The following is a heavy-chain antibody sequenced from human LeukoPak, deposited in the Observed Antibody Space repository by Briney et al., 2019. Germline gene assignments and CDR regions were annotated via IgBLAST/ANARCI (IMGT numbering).Heavy chain of an antibody. CDR3: ARGRHGRSSSWYWHFDY. D-gene: IGHD6-13*01. J-gene: IGHJ4*02. CDR1: GYTFASYD. Sequence: GASVKVSCKASGYTFASYDINWVRQATGQGLEWMGWMDPNSGNTGYAQKFQGRVTMTRNTSISTAYMELSSLRSEDTAVYYCARGRHGRSSSWYWHFDYWGQGTLVTVSS. CDR2: MDPNSGNT. V-gene: IGHV1-8*01.